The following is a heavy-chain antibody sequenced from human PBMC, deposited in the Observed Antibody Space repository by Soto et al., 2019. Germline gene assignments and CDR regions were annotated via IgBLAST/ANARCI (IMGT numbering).Heavy chain of an antibody. Sequence: SETLSLTCTVSGGSISSYYWSWIRQPPGKGLEWIGYIYYSGSTNYSPSLKSRVTISVDTSKNQFSLKLSSVTAADTAVYYCARDQSGLWSGSFHYYYGMDVWGQGTTVTVSS. CDR2: IYYSGST. V-gene: IGHV4-59*01. CDR3: ARDQSGLWSGSFHYYYGMDV. D-gene: IGHD3-3*01. J-gene: IGHJ6*02. CDR1: GGSISSYY.